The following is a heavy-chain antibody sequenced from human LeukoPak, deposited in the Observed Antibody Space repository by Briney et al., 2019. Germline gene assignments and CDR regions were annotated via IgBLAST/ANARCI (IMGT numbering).Heavy chain of an antibody. D-gene: IGHD6-6*01. CDR1: GGTFSSYA. Sequence: ASVKVSCKASGGTFSSYAISWVRQAPGQGLEWMGGIIPIFGTANYAQKFQGRVTITADESTSTAYMELSSLRSEDTAVHYCAREAYSSSARDLDYMDVWGKGTTVTVSS. V-gene: IGHV1-69*13. CDR3: AREAYSSSARDLDYMDV. J-gene: IGHJ6*03. CDR2: IIPIFGTA.